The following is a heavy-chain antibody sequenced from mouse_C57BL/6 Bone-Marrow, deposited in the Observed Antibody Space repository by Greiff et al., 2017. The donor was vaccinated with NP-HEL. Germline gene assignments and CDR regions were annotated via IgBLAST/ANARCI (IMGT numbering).Heavy chain of an antibody. D-gene: IGHD3-3*01. J-gene: IGHJ2*01. CDR1: GYTFTSYW. Sequence: QVQLQQPGAELVMPGASVKLSCKASGYTFTSYWMHWVKQRPGQGLEWIGEIDPSDSYTNYNQKFKGKSTLTVDQSSNTAYMQHSSLKSEDAAVYYWARKGGLYYLDYWGKGTTLTVSS. CDR2: IDPSDSYT. CDR3: ARKGGLYYLDY. V-gene: IGHV1-69*01.